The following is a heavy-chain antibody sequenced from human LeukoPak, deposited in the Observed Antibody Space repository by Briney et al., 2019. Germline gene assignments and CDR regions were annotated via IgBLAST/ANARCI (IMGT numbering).Heavy chain of an antibody. CDR2: ISAYNGNT. CDR3: ARDSNSVLLWFGELSWFDP. CDR1: GYTFTSYG. J-gene: IGHJ5*02. Sequence: GASVKVSCKASGYTFTSYGISWVRQAPGQGLEWMGWISAYNGNTNYAQKLQGRVTMTTDTSTSTAYMELRSLRSDGTAVYYCARDSNSVLLWFGELSWFDPWGQGTLATVSS. V-gene: IGHV1-18*01. D-gene: IGHD3-10*01.